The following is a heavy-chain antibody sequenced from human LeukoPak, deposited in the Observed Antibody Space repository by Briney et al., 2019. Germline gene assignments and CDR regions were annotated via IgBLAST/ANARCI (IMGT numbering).Heavy chain of an antibody. J-gene: IGHJ6*02. D-gene: IGHD3-10*01. Sequence: GRSLRLSCAASGFTFSSYWMSWVRQAPGKGLEWVANIKQDGSEKYYVGSVKGRFTISRDNAKNSLYLQMNSLRAEDTAVYYCARAYYYGSGSYFPYYYYGMDVWGQGTTVTVSS. V-gene: IGHV3-7*01. CDR3: ARAYYYGSGSYFPYYYYGMDV. CDR1: GFTFSSYW. CDR2: IKQDGSEK.